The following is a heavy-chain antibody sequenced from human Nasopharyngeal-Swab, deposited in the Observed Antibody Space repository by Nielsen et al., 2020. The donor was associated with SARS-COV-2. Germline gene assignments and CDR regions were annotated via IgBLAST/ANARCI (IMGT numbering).Heavy chain of an antibody. V-gene: IGHV6-1*01. D-gene: IGHD6-19*01. Sequence: WIRQSPSRGLEWLGRTYYRSKWYNDYAVSVKSRITINPDTSKNQFSLQLNSVTPEDTAVYYCARIAVAGHHWFDPLVQGTLVTVSS. J-gene: IGHJ5*02. CDR2: TYYRSKWYN. CDR3: ARIAVAGHHWFDP.